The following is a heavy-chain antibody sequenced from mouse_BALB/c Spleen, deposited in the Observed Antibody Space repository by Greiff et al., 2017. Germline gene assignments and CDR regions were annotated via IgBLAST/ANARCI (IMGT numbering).Heavy chain of an antibody. J-gene: IGHJ2*01. CDR1: GYTFTSYT. CDR2: INPSSGST. CDR3: ANYDCYGSFS. V-gene: IGHV1-4*01. Sequence: VQLQESGAELASPGASVKMSCEASGYTFTSYTMHWVKQRPGQGLEWIGYINPSSGSTNYNQKFKDKATLTADKSSSTAYMQLSSLTSEDSAVYYCANYDCYGSFSWGQGTTLTVSS. D-gene: IGHD2-3*01.